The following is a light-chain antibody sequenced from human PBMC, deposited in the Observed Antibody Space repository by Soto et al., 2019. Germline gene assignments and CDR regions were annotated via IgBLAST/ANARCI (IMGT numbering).Light chain of an antibody. V-gene: IGKV1-33*01. Sequence: DIQMTQSPSSLSASVGDRVTITCQASQDISSSLNWYQHKPGKAPKLLIYDASILEAGVPSRFSGSGSGTDFTLTINSVQAEDVAVYYCQQFYNTPPYTFGQGTRLEIK. J-gene: IGKJ2*01. CDR1: QDISSS. CDR3: QQFYNTPPYT. CDR2: DAS.